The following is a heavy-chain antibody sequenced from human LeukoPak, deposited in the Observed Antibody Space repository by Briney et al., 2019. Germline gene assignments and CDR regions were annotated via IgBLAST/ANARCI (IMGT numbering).Heavy chain of an antibody. CDR3: ARSSAYYNEADI. J-gene: IGHJ3*02. Sequence: ASVKVSCKTSGYSFTSYYIHWVRQAPGQGLEWMGIINPSGGSTTYAQRFQGRLTMASDTSTSTVYMELSSLRSEDTAMYYCARSSAYYNEADIWGQGTMVTVSS. D-gene: IGHD1-26*01. V-gene: IGHV1-46*01. CDR1: GYSFTSYY. CDR2: INPSGGST.